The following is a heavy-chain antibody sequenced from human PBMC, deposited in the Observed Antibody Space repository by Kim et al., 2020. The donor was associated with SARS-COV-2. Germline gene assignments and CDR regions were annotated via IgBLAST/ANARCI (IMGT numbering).Heavy chain of an antibody. D-gene: IGHD4-17*01. Sequence: RDSYTTYSPSFQDHVTISADKSISTAYLQWSSLKASDTAIYYCARGSDYDYWGQGTLVTVSS. CDR2: RDSYT. CDR3: ARGSDYDY. J-gene: IGHJ4*02. V-gene: IGHV5-10-1*01.